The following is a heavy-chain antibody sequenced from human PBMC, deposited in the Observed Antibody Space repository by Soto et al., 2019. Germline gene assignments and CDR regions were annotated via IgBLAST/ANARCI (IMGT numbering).Heavy chain of an antibody. CDR1: GYTFTSYA. CDR3: ARDEGLTYYYGSGTLKAAFDI. CDR2: INAGNGNT. D-gene: IGHD3-10*01. V-gene: IGHV1-3*01. J-gene: IGHJ3*02. Sequence: QVQLVQSGAEVKKPGASVKVSCKASGYTFTSYAMHWVRQAPGQRLEWMGWINAGNGNTKYSQKFQGRDTITRETSESTAYMELSSLRSEDTAVYYCARDEGLTYYYGSGTLKAAFDIWGQGTMVTVSS.